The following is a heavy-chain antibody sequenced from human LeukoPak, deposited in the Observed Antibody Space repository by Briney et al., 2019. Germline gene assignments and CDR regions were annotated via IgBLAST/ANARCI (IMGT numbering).Heavy chain of an antibody. J-gene: IGHJ3*02. CDR2: ISAYNDNT. CDR1: GYTFTSYG. Sequence: ASVKVSCKASGYTFTSYGINWVRQAPGQGLEWIGWISAYNDNTNYAQKLQDRITMTTDTSTSTAYMELRSLRSDDTAVYYCARQNLRDSDAFDIWGQGTMVTVSS. CDR3: ARQNLRDSDAFDI. D-gene: IGHD2/OR15-2a*01. V-gene: IGHV1-18*01.